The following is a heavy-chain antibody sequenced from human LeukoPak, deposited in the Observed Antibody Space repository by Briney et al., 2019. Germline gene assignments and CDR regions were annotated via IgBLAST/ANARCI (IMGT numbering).Heavy chain of an antibody. D-gene: IGHD2-15*01. Sequence: GGSLRLSCAASGFTFSSYYMHWVRQAPGKGLEWVSRIDSGGSIISYADSVKGRFTISRDNAKNTLYLQMNSLRAEDTAVYYCESVSVYSGGTNDYWGQGTLVTVSS. CDR3: ESVSVYSGGTNDY. CDR1: GFTFSSYY. CDR2: IDSGGSII. V-gene: IGHV3-74*01. J-gene: IGHJ4*02.